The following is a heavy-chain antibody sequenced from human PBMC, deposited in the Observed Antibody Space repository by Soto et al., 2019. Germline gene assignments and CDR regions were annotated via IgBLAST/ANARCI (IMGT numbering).Heavy chain of an antibody. D-gene: IGHD4-17*01. CDR3: ASFSGATYGDYGGGINY. V-gene: IGHV4-39*01. J-gene: IGHJ4*02. CDR2: VHYSGST. Sequence: SETLSLTCAVSGGSISGSSYYWGWIRQPPGKGLECIGSVHYSGSTDYNPSLKSRVTISVDTSKNQFSLKLTSVTAADTAVYFCASFSGATYGDYGGGINYWGQGTLVTVSS. CDR1: GGSISGSSYY.